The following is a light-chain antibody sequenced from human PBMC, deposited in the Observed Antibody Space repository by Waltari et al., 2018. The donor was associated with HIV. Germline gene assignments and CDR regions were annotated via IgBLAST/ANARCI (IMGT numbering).Light chain of an antibody. V-gene: IGLV1-40*01. CDR2: ANK. J-gene: IGLJ2*01. Sequence: QSVLTRPPSVYGAPGQTVTISCTGSSSNLGTGYAVHWYQQLPGAAPKLLIFANKNPPPGVPDRFSGSNAGTSAALAITGLQAEDEADYYCQSYDNSLRVIFGGGTKLTVL. CDR3: QSYDNSLRVI. CDR1: SSNLGTGYA.